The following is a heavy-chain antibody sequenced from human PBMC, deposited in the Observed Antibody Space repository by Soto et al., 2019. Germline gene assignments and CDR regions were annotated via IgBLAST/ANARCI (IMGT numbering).Heavy chain of an antibody. Sequence: QVQLQESGPGLVKPSGTLSLTCAVSGGSFTSNNWWTWVRQPPGQWLEWIGEIYRTGSTNYNPSPKSRVTISLDKSENQFSLKVTSLTAADTAVYYCASRDPGTSVDYWGQGTLVTVSS. V-gene: IGHV4-4*02. CDR2: IYRTGST. CDR3: ASRDPGTSVDY. CDR1: GGSFTSNNW. J-gene: IGHJ4*02. D-gene: IGHD1-7*01.